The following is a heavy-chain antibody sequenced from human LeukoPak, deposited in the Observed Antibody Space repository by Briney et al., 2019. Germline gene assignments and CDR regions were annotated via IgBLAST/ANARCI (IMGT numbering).Heavy chain of an antibody. CDR2: IKQGGTEK. D-gene: IGHD2-21*02. J-gene: IGHJ2*01. CDR1: GFTFKKYW. Sequence: GRSLIVSRAASGFTFKKYWMSWVRQAPGKGREWGANIKQGGTEKNYVDSVKGRFTVSRDNSKNTLYLQMNSRRADDTAVYCCAKDVLRLNYGYFDLWGRGTLVSVSS. CDR3: AKDVLRLNYGYFDL. V-gene: IGHV3-7*03.